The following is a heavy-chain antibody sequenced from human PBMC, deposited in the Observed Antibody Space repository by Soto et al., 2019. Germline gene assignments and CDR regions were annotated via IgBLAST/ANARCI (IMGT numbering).Heavy chain of an antibody. J-gene: IGHJ5*02. Sequence: GALRLSCAASGFTFDDYTMHWVRQAPGEGLEWVSLISLDGYSTYYTDSVKGRFTISRDNSRNSLYLQMNSLRTEDTALYYCAKDIAYRGYGGFDPWGLGTLVTVSS. D-gene: IGHD5-12*01. CDR3: AKDIAYRGYGGFDP. CDR1: GFTFDDYT. CDR2: ISLDGYST. V-gene: IGHV3-43*01.